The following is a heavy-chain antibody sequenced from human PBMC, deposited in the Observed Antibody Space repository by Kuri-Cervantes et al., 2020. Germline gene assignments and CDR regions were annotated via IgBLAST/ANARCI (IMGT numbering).Heavy chain of an antibody. CDR3: GKDIMAGGMDV. J-gene: IGHJ6*02. V-gene: IGHV3-48*01. CDR2: ISSSSSGI. Sequence: GESLKISCAASGFTFSSYSMNWVRQAPGKGLEWVSSISSSSSGIYYADSVKGRFTISRDNAKNSLYLQMNSLRAEDTALYYCGKDIMAGGMDVWGQGTTVTVSS. CDR1: GFTFSSYS. D-gene: IGHD2-8*01.